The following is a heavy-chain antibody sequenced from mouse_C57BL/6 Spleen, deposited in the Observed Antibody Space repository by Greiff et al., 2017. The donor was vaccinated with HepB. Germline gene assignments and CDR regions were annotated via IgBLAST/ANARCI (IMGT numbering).Heavy chain of an antibody. J-gene: IGHJ1*03. CDR1: GYSITSGYY. CDR3: AREGSWYFDV. CDR2: ISYDGSN. V-gene: IGHV3-6*01. Sequence: VQLQQSEPGLVKPSQSLSLTCSVTGYSITSGYYWNWIRQFPGNKLEWMGYISYDGSNNYNPSLKNRISITRDTSKNQCFLKLNSVTTEDTATYYCAREGSWYFDVWGTGTTVTVSS.